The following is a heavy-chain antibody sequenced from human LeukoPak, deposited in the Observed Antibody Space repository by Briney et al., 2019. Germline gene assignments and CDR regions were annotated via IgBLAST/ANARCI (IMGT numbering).Heavy chain of an antibody. Sequence: PSETLSLTCTVSGGSISSGDYYWSWIRQPPGKGLEWIGYIYYSGSTYYNPSLKSRVTISVDTSKNQFSLKLSSVTAADTAVYYCARVGCSSTSCYLDCWGQGTLVTVSS. V-gene: IGHV4-30-4*08. J-gene: IGHJ4*02. CDR1: GGSISSGDYY. CDR2: IYYSGST. D-gene: IGHD2-2*01. CDR3: ARVGCSSTSCYLDC.